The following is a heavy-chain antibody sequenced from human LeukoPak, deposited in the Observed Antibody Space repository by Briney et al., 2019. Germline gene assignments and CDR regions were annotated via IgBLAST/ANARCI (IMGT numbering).Heavy chain of an antibody. J-gene: IGHJ5*02. CDR1: GGSISSSSYY. V-gene: IGHV4-39*01. CDR2: IYYSGST. CDR3: ARHGGYCSSTSCRRNWFDP. D-gene: IGHD2-2*03. Sequence: SETLSLTCTVSGGSISSSSYYWGWIRQPPGKGLEWIGSIYYSGSTYYNPSLKGRVTISVDTSKNQFSLKLSSVTAADTAVYYCARHGGYCSSTSCRRNWFDPWGQGTLVTVSS.